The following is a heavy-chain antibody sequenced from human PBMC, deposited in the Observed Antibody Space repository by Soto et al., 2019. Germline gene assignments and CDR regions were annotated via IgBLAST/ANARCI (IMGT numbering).Heavy chain of an antibody. CDR3: ARGGEYDFRCWFDT. Sequence: ASVKVSCKASGGTFSSYAISWVRQAPGQGLEWMGGIIPIFGTANYAQKFQGRVTITADESTSTAYMELSSLRSEDTAVYYCARGGEYDFRCWFDTWGQGTLVTVSS. CDR2: IIPIFGTA. CDR1: GGTFSSYA. V-gene: IGHV1-69*13. J-gene: IGHJ5*02. D-gene: IGHD3-3*01.